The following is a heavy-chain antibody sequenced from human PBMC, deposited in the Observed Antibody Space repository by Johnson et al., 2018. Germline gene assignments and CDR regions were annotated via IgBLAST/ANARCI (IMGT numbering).Heavy chain of an antibody. CDR1: GFTFSSYG. J-gene: IGHJ3*02. D-gene: IGHD6-13*01. V-gene: IGHV3-30*03. CDR3: ARDVSIAAAATGAFVI. CDR2: ISYDGSNK. Sequence: QVQLVESGGGVVQPGRSLRLSCAASGFTFSSYGMHWVRQAPGKGLEWVAVISYDGSNKYYADSVKGRFTISRDNSKTTLYLQMNSLRAEDTAVYYCARDVSIAAAATGAFVIWAKGQWSPSLQ.